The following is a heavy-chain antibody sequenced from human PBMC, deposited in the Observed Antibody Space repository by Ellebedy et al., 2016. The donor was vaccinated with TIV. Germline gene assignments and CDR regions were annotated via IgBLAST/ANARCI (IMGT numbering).Heavy chain of an antibody. J-gene: IGHJ4*02. CDR1: GYSFPRYL. CDR2: IYPGDSDT. V-gene: IGHV5-51*01. Sequence: GESLKISXKGSGYSFPRYLIAWVRQMPGKGLEWMGIIYPGDSDTRYSPSFQGQVTISADKSISTAYLQWSTLKASDTAMYYCASYYGSGSYYSLDDWGQGTLVTVSS. CDR3: ASYYGSGSYYSLDD. D-gene: IGHD3-10*01.